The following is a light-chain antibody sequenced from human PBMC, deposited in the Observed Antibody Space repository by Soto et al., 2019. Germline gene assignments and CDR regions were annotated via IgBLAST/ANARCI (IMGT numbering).Light chain of an antibody. CDR2: EAS. CDR3: QHYNSYSEA. V-gene: IGKV1-5*03. Sequence: DFQMTQSPSTLSASVGDRVTITCRASQNINSWLAWYQQKPGKAPNLLIYEASSLERGVPSRFSGSGSGTEFTLTISSLQPDDFATYYCQHYNSYSEAFGQGTKVDIK. J-gene: IGKJ1*01. CDR1: QNINSW.